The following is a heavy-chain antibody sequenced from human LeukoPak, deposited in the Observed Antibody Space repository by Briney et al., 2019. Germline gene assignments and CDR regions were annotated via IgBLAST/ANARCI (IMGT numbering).Heavy chain of an antibody. J-gene: IGHJ3*02. Sequence: SVKVSCKASGGTFSSYAISWVRQAPGQGLEWMGGIIPIFGTANYAQKFQGRVTITADESTSTAYMELSSLRSEDTAVYYCARAEREYHYDSSGYYYGAFDIWGQGTMVTVSS. V-gene: IGHV1-69*13. CDR1: GGTFSSYA. CDR3: ARAEREYHYDSSGYYYGAFDI. CDR2: IIPIFGTA. D-gene: IGHD3-22*01.